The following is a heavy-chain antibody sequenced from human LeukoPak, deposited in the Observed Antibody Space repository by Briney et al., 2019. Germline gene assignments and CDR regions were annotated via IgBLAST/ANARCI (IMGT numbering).Heavy chain of an antibody. Sequence: GGSLRLSCAASGFTFSDHYMDWVRQAPGKWLEWVGRTRNKANSYTTEYAASVKGRFTISRDDSKNSLYLQMNSLKTEDTAVYYCATSLVGKYYFDYWGQGTLSPSPQ. CDR1: GFTFSDHY. CDR2: TRNKANSYTT. CDR3: ATSLVGKYYFDY. D-gene: IGHD2-15*01. J-gene: IGHJ4*02. V-gene: IGHV3-72*01.